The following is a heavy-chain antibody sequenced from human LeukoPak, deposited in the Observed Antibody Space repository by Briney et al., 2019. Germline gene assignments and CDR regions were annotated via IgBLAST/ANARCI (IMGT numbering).Heavy chain of an antibody. CDR1: GDSVSSNSAA. CDR3: ARDSGWQFDY. J-gene: IGHJ4*02. V-gene: IGHV6-1*01. CDR2: TYYMSKWYN. D-gene: IGHD6-19*01. Sequence: SQTLSLTCAISGDSVSSNSAAWNWISPSPSRGLEWLGRTYYMSKWYNDDAVSVKSRITIYPDTSKTQFSLQLNSVTPEDTAVYYCARDSGWQFDYWGQGTLVTVSS.